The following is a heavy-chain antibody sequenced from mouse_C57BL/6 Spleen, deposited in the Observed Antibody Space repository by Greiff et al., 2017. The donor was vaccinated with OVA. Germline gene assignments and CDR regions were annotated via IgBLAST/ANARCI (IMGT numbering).Heavy chain of an antibody. J-gene: IGHJ4*01. CDR2: IDPANGNT. CDR3: ARLGCGNYDAMDY. CDR1: GFTIKNTY. D-gene: IGHD2-1*01. Sequence: VQLQQSVAELVRPGASVKLSCTASGFTIKNTYMHWVKQRPEQGLEWIGRIDPANGNTKYAPKFQGKATITADTSSNTAYLQLSSLTSEDTAIYYCARLGCGNYDAMDYWGQGTSVTVSS. V-gene: IGHV14-3*01.